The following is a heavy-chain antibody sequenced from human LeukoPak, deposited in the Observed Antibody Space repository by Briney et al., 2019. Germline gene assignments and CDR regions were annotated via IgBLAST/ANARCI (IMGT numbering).Heavy chain of an antibody. CDR2: IYSAGNT. CDR3: ARDRPNYYGSNGHYYRRDGDY. J-gene: IGHJ4*02. V-gene: IGHV3-53*01. Sequence: SGGSLRLSCAASGFTVSTNYMSWVRQAPGKGLEWVSVIYSAGNTQYADSVKGRFIISRDSSKNTLYLQMNSLRAEDTAVYYCARDRPNYYGSNGHYYRRDGDYWDLGILVTVSS. D-gene: IGHD3-22*01. CDR1: GFTVSTNY.